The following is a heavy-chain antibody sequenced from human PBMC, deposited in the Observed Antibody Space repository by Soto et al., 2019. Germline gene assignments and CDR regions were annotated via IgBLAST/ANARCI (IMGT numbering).Heavy chain of an antibody. CDR2: IFHSGST. CDR1: GVSISSGSW. J-gene: IGHJ4*02. D-gene: IGHD5-12*01. CDR3: ARDGPDGYNLGY. V-gene: IGHV4-4*02. Sequence: QMQESGPGLVEPSGTLSLTCDVSGVSISSGSWWSWVRQPPGKGLEWIGEIFHSGSTKYNPSLKSRVTISVDNSNDHFSLRVTSVTAADTAVYYCARDGPDGYNLGYWGQGTLVTVSS.